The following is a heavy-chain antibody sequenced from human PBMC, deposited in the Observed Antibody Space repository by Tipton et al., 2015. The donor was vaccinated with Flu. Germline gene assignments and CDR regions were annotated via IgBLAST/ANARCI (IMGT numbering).Heavy chain of an antibody. CDR2: IKQDGSEK. J-gene: IGHJ6*04. CDR3: ARARDD. CDR1: GFSFGSYG. V-gene: IGHV3-7*04. Sequence: SLRLSCAASGFSFGSYGMYWVRHAPGQGLKRVANIKQDGSEKTYVDSGKGRLTTSRDNAKNAQYLQRNSLRVEDTAVYYCARARDDWSKGTTVTVSS.